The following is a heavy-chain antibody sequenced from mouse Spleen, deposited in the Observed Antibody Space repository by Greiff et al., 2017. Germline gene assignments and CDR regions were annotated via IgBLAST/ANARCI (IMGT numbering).Heavy chain of an antibody. CDR3: ARKGVDY. J-gene: IGHJ2*01. CDR2: IDPSDSYT. V-gene: IGHV1-50*01. CDR1: GYTFTSYW. Sequence: QVQLKQSGAELVKPGASVKLSCKASGYTFTSYWMQWVKQRPGQGLEWIGEIDPSDSYTNYNQKFKGKATLTVDTSSSTAYMQLSSLTSEDSAVYYCARKGVDYWGQGTTLTVSS.